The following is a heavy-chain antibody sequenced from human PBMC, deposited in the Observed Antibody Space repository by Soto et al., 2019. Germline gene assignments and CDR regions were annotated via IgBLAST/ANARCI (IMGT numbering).Heavy chain of an antibody. CDR1: GFTFSSYA. J-gene: IGHJ4*02. CDR2: ISGSGGST. D-gene: IGHD2-15*01. V-gene: IGHV3-23*01. Sequence: EVQLLESGGGFVQPGGSLRLSCAASGFTFSSYAMSWVRQAPGKGLEWVSAISGSGGSTYYADSVKGRFTISRDNSKNTLYLQMNSLRAEDTAVYYCAKSPHGKRGGGSQGVYWGQGTLVTVSS. CDR3: AKSPHGKRGGGSQGVY.